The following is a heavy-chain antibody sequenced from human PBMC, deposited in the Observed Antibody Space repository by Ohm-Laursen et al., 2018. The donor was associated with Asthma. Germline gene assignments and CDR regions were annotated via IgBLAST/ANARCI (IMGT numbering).Heavy chain of an antibody. V-gene: IGHV3-23*01. D-gene: IGHD6-13*01. CDR3: AKERSSSWPF. Sequence: SLRLSCPASGFTFSSYAMSWVRQAPGQGLEWVSAISGSGGSTYYADSVKGRFTISRDNSRNTLFLQMNSLRAEDTAVYYCAKERSSSWPFWGQGTLVTVSS. CDR1: GFTFSSYA. J-gene: IGHJ4*02. CDR2: ISGSGGST.